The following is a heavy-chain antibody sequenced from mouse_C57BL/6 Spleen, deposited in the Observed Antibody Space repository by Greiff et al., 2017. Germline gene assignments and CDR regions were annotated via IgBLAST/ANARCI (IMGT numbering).Heavy chain of an antibody. J-gene: IGHJ2*01. CDR2: IDPETGGT. D-gene: IGHD2-4*01. CDR3: TRSGDYAPDY. V-gene: IGHV1-15*01. Sequence: QVQLQQSGAELVRPGASVTLSCKASGYTFTDYEMHWVKQTPVHGLEWIGAIDPETGGTAYNQKFKGKAILTADKSSSTAYMELRSLTSEDSAVYYCTRSGDYAPDYGGQGTTLTVSS. CDR1: GYTFTDYE.